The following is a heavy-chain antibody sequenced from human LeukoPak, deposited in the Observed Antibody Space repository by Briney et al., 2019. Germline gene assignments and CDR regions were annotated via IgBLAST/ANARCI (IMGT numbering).Heavy chain of an antibody. V-gene: IGHV1-69*01. J-gene: IGHJ4*02. CDR1: GGTFSSYA. CDR2: IIPIFGTA. D-gene: IGHD2-21*01. CDR3: ARDHHDQQSVVVIAIYQFDY. Sequence: SVKVSCKASGGTFSSYAISWVRQAPGQGLEWMGGIIPIFGTANYAQKFQGTVTITADESTSTAYMELSSLRSEDTAVYYCARDHHDQQSVVVIAIYQFDYWGQGTLVTVAS.